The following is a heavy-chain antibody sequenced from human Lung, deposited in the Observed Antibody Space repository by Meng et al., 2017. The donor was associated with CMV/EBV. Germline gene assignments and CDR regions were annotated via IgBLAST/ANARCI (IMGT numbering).Heavy chain of an antibody. CDR1: GESLSGYY. Sequence: SQTLSLTCAVYGESLSGYYWTWIRQPPGKGLEWIGEISHSGTTNYNPSLKSRVFISVDTSKNQLSLNLTPVTAADTAVYYCARARLSSRSMDFWGQGNPVTVDS. CDR2: ISHSGTT. CDR3: ARARLSSRSMDF. J-gene: IGHJ4*01. D-gene: IGHD2/OR15-2a*01. V-gene: IGHV4-34*01.